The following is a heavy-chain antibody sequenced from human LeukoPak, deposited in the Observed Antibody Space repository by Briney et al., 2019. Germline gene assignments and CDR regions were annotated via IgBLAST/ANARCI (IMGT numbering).Heavy chain of an antibody. Sequence: ASVKVSCKASGYTFTSYGISWVRQAPGQGLEWMGWISAYNGNTNYAQKLQGRVTMTTDTSTSTAYMELRSLRSDDTAVYYCARVTTYYYGSGRGGTFDYWAREPWSPSPQ. J-gene: IGHJ4*02. CDR2: ISAYNGNT. CDR1: GYTFTSYG. V-gene: IGHV1-18*01. D-gene: IGHD3-10*01. CDR3: ARVTTYYYGSGRGGTFDY.